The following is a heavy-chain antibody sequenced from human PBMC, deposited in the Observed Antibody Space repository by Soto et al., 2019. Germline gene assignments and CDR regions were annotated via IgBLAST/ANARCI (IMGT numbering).Heavy chain of an antibody. V-gene: IGHV3-33*01. CDR1: GFTFSSYG. CDR2: IWYDGSNK. CDR3: ASTGVAACRYHHRSAALASDY. D-gene: IGHD6-13*01. J-gene: IGHJ4*02. Sequence: SLRLSCAASGFTFSSYGMHWVRQAPGKGLEWVAVIWYDGSNKYYADSVKGRFTISRDNSKNTLYLQMNSLRAEDTAVYYCASTGVAACRYHHRSAALASDYWGQGTLVTVSS.